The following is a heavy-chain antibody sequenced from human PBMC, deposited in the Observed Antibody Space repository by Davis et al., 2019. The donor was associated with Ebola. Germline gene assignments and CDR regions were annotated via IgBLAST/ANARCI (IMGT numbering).Heavy chain of an antibody. V-gene: IGHV1-8*03. D-gene: IGHD6-13*01. CDR1: GYTFTSYD. Sequence: ASVTVSCKASGYTFTSYDINWVRQATGQGLEWMGWMNPNSGNTGYAQKFQGRVTITRNTSISTAYMELSSLRSEDTAVYYCARGYSSSWHSVEAFDYWGQGTLVTVSS. CDR2: MNPNSGNT. CDR3: ARGYSSSWHSVEAFDY. J-gene: IGHJ4*02.